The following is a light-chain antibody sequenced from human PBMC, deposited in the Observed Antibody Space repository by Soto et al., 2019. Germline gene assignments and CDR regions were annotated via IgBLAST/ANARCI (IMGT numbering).Light chain of an antibody. Sequence: DIVITQSPYSLSVGLGERATINWKSSESVLSSSNNKNYLAWYQQKPGQPPKVVIYWASTRGSGVPDRFSGSGSGTDFTLTISSLQAEDVAVYYCQHYYSSPLTFGGGTKVDIK. CDR3: QHYYSSPLT. J-gene: IGKJ4*01. CDR1: ESVLSSSNNKNY. V-gene: IGKV4-1*01. CDR2: WAS.